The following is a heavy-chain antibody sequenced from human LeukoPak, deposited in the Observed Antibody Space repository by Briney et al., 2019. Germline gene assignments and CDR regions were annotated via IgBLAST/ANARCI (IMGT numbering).Heavy chain of an antibody. J-gene: IGHJ6*03. V-gene: IGHV3-21*01. CDR2: ITASSTAI. CDR1: GFTFNTYT. Sequence: GGSLRLSCAASGFTFNTYTMNWVRQAPGKGLEWVSSITASSTAIYSADSVKGRFTISRDNAKNTLYLQMNSLRAEDTAVYYCAKDTVKVTTIRRVPHYMDVWGKGTTVTISS. D-gene: IGHD5-12*01. CDR3: AKDTVKVTTIRRVPHYMDV.